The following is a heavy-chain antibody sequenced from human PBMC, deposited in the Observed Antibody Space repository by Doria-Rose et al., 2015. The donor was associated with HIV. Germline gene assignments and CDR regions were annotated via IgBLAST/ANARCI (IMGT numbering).Heavy chain of an antibody. D-gene: IGHD6-13*01. CDR2: IFEDDER. Sequence: QVTLKESGPVLVKPTETLTLTCTVSGVSLSSPGMGVSWIRQPPGKALEWLANIFEDDERSYKSSLKSRLTISRATSKGQVVLTMTDMDPVDTATYYCARIKSSRWYHKYYFDFWGQGTLFIVSA. CDR3: ARIKSSRWYHKYYFDF. CDR1: GVSLSSPGMG. V-gene: IGHV2-26*01. J-gene: IGHJ4*02.